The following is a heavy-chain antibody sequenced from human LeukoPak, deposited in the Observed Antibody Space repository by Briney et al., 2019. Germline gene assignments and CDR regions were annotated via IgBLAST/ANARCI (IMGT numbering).Heavy chain of an antibody. CDR2: ISYDGSNK. CDR1: GFTFSSYA. Sequence: GRSLRLSRAASGFTFSSYAMHWVRQAPGKGLEWVAVISYDGSNKYYADSVKGRFTISRDNSKNTLYLQMNSLRAEDTAVYYCARDGTYSSGWYVDYWGQGTLVTVSS. J-gene: IGHJ4*02. V-gene: IGHV3-30*04. CDR3: ARDGTYSSGWYVDY. D-gene: IGHD6-19*01.